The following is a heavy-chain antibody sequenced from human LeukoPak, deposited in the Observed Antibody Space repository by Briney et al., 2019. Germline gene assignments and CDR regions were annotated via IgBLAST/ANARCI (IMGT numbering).Heavy chain of an antibody. CDR1: GFTFSNAW. J-gene: IGHJ4*02. Sequence: TGGSLRLSCAASGFTFSNAWMSWVRQAPGKGLEWVGRIKSKTDGGTTDYAAPVKGRFTISRDDSKNTLYLQMNSLKTEDTGVYYCTTSTSRYSGYADYWGQGTLVTVSS. CDR3: TTSTSRYSGYADY. D-gene: IGHD5-12*01. V-gene: IGHV3-15*01. CDR2: IKSKTDGGTT.